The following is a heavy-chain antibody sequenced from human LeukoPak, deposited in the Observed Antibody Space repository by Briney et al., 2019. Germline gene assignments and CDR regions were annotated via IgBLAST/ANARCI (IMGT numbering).Heavy chain of an antibody. D-gene: IGHD1-26*01. CDR2: ISSSSSTI. V-gene: IGHV3-48*02. CDR3: ASSGSYRFDY. J-gene: IGHJ4*02. Sequence: PGGSLRLSCAASGFNFNIYSMNWVRQAPGKGPEWLAYISSSSSTIYYTGSVKGRFTVSRDNAKNSLYLQMNSLRDEDTAVYYCASSGSYRFDYWGQGTLVTVSS. CDR1: GFNFNIYS.